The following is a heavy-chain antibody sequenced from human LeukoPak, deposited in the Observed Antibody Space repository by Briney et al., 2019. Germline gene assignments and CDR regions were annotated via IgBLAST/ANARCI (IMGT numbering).Heavy chain of an antibody. V-gene: IGHV3-48*01. CDR3: AAGGYCSGGTCYGAGRFDP. CDR2: ISSRGSTI. D-gene: IGHD2-15*01. Sequence: PGKSLRLSCAASGFTFSRYNTNWVRQAPGKGLEWTSYISSRGSTIYYADSVKGRFTISRDNAKNSLYLQMNSLRADDTAVYYCAAGGYCSGGTCYGAGRFDPWGQGTLVTVSS. J-gene: IGHJ5*02. CDR1: GFTFSRYN.